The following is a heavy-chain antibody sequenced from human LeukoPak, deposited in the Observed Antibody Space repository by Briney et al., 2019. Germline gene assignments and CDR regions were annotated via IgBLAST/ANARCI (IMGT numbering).Heavy chain of an antibody. D-gene: IGHD3-22*01. V-gene: IGHV4-59*02. CDR1: VGSVNSYY. CDR3: ARHLYPYDSSPYYP. CDR2: ISYSGST. Sequence: SETLSLTCTVSVGSVNSYYWSWIRQPPGKGLEWIGYISYSGSTNYNPSLKSRVTISIDTSKNQVSLKLTSVTAADTAVYSCARHLYPYDSSPYYPWGQGTLVTVSS. J-gene: IGHJ5*02.